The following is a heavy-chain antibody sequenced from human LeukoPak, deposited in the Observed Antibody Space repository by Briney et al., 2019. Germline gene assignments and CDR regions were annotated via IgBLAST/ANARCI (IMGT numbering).Heavy chain of an antibody. V-gene: IGHV3-53*01. D-gene: IGHD1-26*01. CDR3: LSLGGDSVGY. CDR1: GFAVGNSD. J-gene: IGHJ4*02. CDR2: VQRSSSI. Sequence: GGSLRLSCAASGFAVGNSDMNWVRQAPGKGLEWVSGVQRSSSIYYADSVKGRFTISRDNSKNTVDLQMNSLRAEDTAVYFCLSLGGDSVGYGGQGTLVTVSS.